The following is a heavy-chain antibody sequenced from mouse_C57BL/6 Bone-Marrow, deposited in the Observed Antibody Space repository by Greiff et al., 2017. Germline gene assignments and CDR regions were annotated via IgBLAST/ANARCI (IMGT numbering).Heavy chain of an antibody. J-gene: IGHJ2*01. CDR1: GYTFTSYW. V-gene: IGHV1-64*01. D-gene: IGHD4-1*01. CDR2: IHPNSGST. CDR3: ARSADWDVFDY. Sequence: VQLQQPGAELVKPGASVKLSCKASGYTFTSYWMHWVKQRPGQGLEWIGMIHPNSGSTNYNEKFKSKATLTVDKSSSTAYMQLSSLTSEDSAVYYCARSADWDVFDYWGQGTTLTVSS.